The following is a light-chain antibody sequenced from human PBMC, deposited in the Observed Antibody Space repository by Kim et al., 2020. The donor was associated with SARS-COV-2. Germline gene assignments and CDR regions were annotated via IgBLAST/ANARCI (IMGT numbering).Light chain of an antibody. J-gene: IGLJ1*01. V-gene: IGLV2-14*03. CDR2: AVS. CDR3: SSYTRSNTNYV. CDR1: SSDVGSYNY. Sequence: QSVLTQPASVSGSPGQSITISCTGTSSDVGSYNYVSWYQQHPGKAPKLMIYAVSNRPSGVSNRFSGSKSGNTASLTISGLQAEDEADYYCSSYTRSNTNYVFGTGTKVTVL.